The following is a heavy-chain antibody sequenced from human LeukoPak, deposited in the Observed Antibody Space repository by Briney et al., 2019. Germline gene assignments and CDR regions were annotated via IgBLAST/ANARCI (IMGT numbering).Heavy chain of an antibody. CDR1: GFTFSSYA. V-gene: IGHV3-30*04. CDR2: ISYDGSNK. CDR3: AKGFSGGTEDAFDI. Sequence: PGGSLRLSCAASGFTFSSYAMHWVRQAPGKGLEWVAVISYDGSNKYYADSVKGRFTISRDNSKSTLYLQMNSLRVEDTAVYYCAKGFSGGTEDAFDIWGQGTMVTVSS. J-gene: IGHJ3*02. D-gene: IGHD2-15*01.